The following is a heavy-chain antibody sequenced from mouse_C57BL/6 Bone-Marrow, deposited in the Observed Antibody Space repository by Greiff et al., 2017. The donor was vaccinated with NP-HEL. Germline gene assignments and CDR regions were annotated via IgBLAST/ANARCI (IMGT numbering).Heavy chain of an antibody. D-gene: IGHD6-2*01. Sequence: DQLQQSGPELVKPGASVKIPCKASGYTFTDYNMDWVKQSHGKSLEWIGDINPNNGGTIYNQKFKGKATLTVDKSSSTAYMELRSLTSEDTAVYYCARRKSRYAMDYWGQGTSVTVSS. J-gene: IGHJ4*01. V-gene: IGHV1-18*01. CDR1: GYTFTDYN. CDR3: ARRKSRYAMDY. CDR2: INPNNGGT.